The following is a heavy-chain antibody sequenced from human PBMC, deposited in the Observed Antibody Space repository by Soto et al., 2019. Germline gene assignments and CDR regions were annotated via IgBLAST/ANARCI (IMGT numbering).Heavy chain of an antibody. CDR2: INPNSGGT. V-gene: IGHV1-2*04. Sequence: ASVKVSCKASGYTFTGYYMHWVRQAPGQGLEWMGWINPNSGGTNYAQKFQCWVTMTRDTSISTAYMELSRLRSDDTAVYYCARGVPAAITYYYYYGMDVWGQGTTVTVSS. CDR3: ARGVPAAITYYYYYGMDV. CDR1: GYTFTGYY. D-gene: IGHD2-2*02. J-gene: IGHJ6*02.